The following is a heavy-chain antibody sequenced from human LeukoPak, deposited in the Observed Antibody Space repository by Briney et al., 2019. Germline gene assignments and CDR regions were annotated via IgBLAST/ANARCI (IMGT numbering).Heavy chain of an antibody. CDR1: GGSISSRSYY. J-gene: IGHJ2*01. CDR2: IYYSGTI. Sequence: SETLSLTCTVSGGSISSRSYYWGWIRQPPGKGLEWIGSIYYSGTIYYNPSLKSRVTMSEDTSKKQFSLKLSSVTAADTAVYYCARLSSSWYQDWYFDLWGRGTLVTVSS. V-gene: IGHV4-39*07. CDR3: ARLSSSWYQDWYFDL. D-gene: IGHD6-13*01.